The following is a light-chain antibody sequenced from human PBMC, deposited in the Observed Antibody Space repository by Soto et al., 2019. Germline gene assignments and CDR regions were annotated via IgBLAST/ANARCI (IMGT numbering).Light chain of an antibody. Sequence: QSVLTQPPSVSGAPGQRVTLSCTGSSSDIGAGYDVHWYQQFPGTAPKLLIYRNNNRPSGVPDRFSGSKSGTSASLAITGLQAEDEADYYCQSYDSSLSNSVFGTGTKVTVL. V-gene: IGLV1-40*01. CDR2: RNN. J-gene: IGLJ1*01. CDR3: QSYDSSLSNSV. CDR1: SSDIGAGYD.